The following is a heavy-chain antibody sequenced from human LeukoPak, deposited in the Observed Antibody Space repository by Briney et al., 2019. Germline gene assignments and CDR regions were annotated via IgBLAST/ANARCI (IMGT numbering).Heavy chain of an antibody. V-gene: IGHV4-34*01. D-gene: IGHD6-19*01. CDR1: GGSFSGYY. J-gene: IGHJ2*01. CDR2: INHSGST. CDR3: ARVLEGSSGQHWYFDL. Sequence: SETLSLTCAVYGGSFSGYYWSWIRQPPGKGLEWIGEINHSGSTNYNPSLKSRVTISVDTSKKQFSLKLSSVTAADTAVYYCARVLEGSSGQHWYFDLWGRGTLVTVSS.